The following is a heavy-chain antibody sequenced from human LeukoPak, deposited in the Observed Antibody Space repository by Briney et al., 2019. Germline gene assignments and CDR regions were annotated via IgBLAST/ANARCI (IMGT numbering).Heavy chain of an antibody. Sequence: PGASLRLSCAASEFTLSSYAMSWVRQAPGKGLEWGSAISGSGGSTYYADSVKGRFTISRDNSKNTLNLQMNSLRAEDTAVYYCAKGTFFDYYGSGSYDYCGQGTLVTVSS. V-gene: IGHV3-23*01. CDR2: ISGSGGST. CDR3: AKGTFFDYYGSGSYDY. D-gene: IGHD3-10*01. J-gene: IGHJ4*02. CDR1: EFTLSSYA.